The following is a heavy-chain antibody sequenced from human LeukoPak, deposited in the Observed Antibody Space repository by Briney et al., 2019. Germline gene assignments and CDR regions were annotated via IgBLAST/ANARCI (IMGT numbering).Heavy chain of an antibody. Sequence: GGSLRLSCAASGSTFSKYWMHWVRQAPGKGLVWVSRVNSDGSTTNYADSVKGRFTISRDNAENTLYMRMNSLRPEDTAVYYCARGYYSSSRFDSWGQGTLVTVSS. CDR2: VNSDGSTT. CDR1: GSTFSKYW. CDR3: ARGYYSSSRFDS. D-gene: IGHD6-13*01. V-gene: IGHV3-74*01. J-gene: IGHJ4*02.